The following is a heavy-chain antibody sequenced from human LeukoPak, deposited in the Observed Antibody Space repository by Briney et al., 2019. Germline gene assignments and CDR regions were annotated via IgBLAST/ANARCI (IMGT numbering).Heavy chain of an antibody. CDR1: GFTFSSYA. J-gene: IGHJ4*02. CDR2: ISGSVGST. V-gene: IGHV3-23*01. D-gene: IGHD4-17*01. Sequence: PGGSLRLSCAASGFTFSSYAMSWVRQAPGKGLEWVSAISGSVGSTYYADSVKGRFTISRDNSKNTLYLQMNSLRAEDTAVYYCAKDIMTTVTTSADYWGQGTLVTVSS. CDR3: AKDIMTTVTTSADY.